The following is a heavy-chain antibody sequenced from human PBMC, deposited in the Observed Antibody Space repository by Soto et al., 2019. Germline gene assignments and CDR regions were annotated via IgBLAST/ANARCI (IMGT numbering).Heavy chain of an antibody. CDR2: IYHSGST. CDR3: ARVKASGVNFDY. D-gene: IGHD3-10*01. J-gene: IGHJ4*02. V-gene: IGHV4-4*02. Sequence: TSETLSLTYAVSGGSISGNNWWSWVRQPPGKGLEWIGEIYHSGSTNYNPSLKSRVTISVDKSKNQFSLKLSSVTAADTAVYYCARVKASGVNFDYWGQGTLVTVSS. CDR1: GGSISGNNW.